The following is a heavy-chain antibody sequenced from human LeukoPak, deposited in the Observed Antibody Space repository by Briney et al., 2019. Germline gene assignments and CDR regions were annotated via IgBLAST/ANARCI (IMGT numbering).Heavy chain of an antibody. V-gene: IGHV3-23*01. Sequence: GGSLRLSCAASGFTFSSYAMSWVRQAPGKGLEWVSAISGSGGSTYYADSVKGRFTISRDNSKNTLYLQMNSLRAEDMAVYYCARSRDGYNYLDYWGQGTLVTVSS. J-gene: IGHJ4*02. CDR3: ARSRDGYNYLDY. CDR2: ISGSGGST. D-gene: IGHD5-24*01. CDR1: GFTFSSYA.